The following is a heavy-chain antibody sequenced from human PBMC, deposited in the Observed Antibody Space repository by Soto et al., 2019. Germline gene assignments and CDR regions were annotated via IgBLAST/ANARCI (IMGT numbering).Heavy chain of an antibody. V-gene: IGHV1-18*01. CDR3: AKSNTRRVSCSSWGF. Sequence: ASVKVSCKASGYTFTNYAITWMRQAPGQGLEWMGWISTYNGNTNSAQRFQGRLTMTSDTSTSTAYMELRSLRSDDTAVYYCAKSNTRRVSCSSWGFWGQVTLVTVSS. CDR1: GYTFTNYA. J-gene: IGHJ4*02. D-gene: IGHD3-10*02. CDR2: ISTYNGNT.